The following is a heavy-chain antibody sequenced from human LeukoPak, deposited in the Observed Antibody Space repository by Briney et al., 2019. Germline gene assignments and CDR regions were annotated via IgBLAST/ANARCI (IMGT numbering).Heavy chain of an antibody. CDR2: IKQDGSEQ. CDR3: ARPFSHSSSWYYDY. CDR1: GFTFSSYW. J-gene: IGHJ4*02. Sequence: PGGSLRLSCEASGFTFSSYWMNWVRQASGKGLEWVANIKQDGSEQYYVDSVKGRFTISRDNAKNLLYLQMNSLRAEDTAVYYCARPFSHSSSWYYDYWGQGTLVTVSS. V-gene: IGHV3-7*01. D-gene: IGHD6-13*01.